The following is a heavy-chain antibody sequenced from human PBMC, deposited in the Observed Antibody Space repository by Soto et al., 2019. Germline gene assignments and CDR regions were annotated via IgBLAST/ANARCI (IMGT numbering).Heavy chain of an antibody. CDR1: GGTFSNYP. Sequence: QVQLVQSGAEVKKPGSSVKVSCKASGGTFSNYPINWVRQAPGQGLEWMGGTIPIFATANYAQKFQGRVTIIADKSTSTAYMELRSLRSEDTAVYYCARGPHYYESGSPSWSTADWGQGTLVTVSS. CDR3: ARGPHYYESGSPSWSTAD. J-gene: IGHJ4*02. CDR2: TIPIFATA. D-gene: IGHD3-10*01. V-gene: IGHV1-69*06.